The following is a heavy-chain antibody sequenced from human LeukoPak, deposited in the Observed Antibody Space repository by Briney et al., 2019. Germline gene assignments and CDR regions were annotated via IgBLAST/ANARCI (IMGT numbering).Heavy chain of an antibody. CDR2: TSYDENNK. D-gene: IGHD3-10*01. Sequence: GGSLRLSCAASGFTFSSYAMYWVRQAPGKGLEWVATTSYDENNKYYADSVKGRFTISRDNFKNTLYLQMNSLRADDTAVYYCATHSDFGSGSYRWFDPWGQGTLVIVSS. V-gene: IGHV3-30-3*01. CDR3: ATHSDFGSGSYRWFDP. J-gene: IGHJ5*02. CDR1: GFTFSSYA.